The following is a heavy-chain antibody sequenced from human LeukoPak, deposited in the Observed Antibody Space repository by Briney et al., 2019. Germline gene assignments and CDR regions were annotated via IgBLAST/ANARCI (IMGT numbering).Heavy chain of an antibody. D-gene: IGHD4-17*01. CDR2: IYHSGST. V-gene: IGHV4-30-2*01. CDR3: ARSTDYGDYAFDY. J-gene: IGHJ4*02. CDR1: GGSISSGGYS. Sequence: SETLSLTCAVSGGSISSGGYSWSWIRQPPGKGLEWIGYIYHSGSTYYNPSLKSRVTKSVDRSKNQFSLKLSSVTAADTAVYYCARSTDYGDYAFDYWGQGTLVTVSS.